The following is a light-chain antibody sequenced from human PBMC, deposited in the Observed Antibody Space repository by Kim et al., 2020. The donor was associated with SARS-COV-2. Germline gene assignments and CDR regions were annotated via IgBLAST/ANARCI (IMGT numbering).Light chain of an antibody. CDR3: QQYDTSPPTYT. CDR1: QSVTSTY. J-gene: IGKJ2*01. V-gene: IGKV3-20*01. Sequence: EIELTQSPGTLSLSPGERATLSCRTSQSVTSTYIAWYQQRPGQAPRLLLYASSIRDAGIPDRFSGSGSGSDFTLTITRLEPEDFAVYYCQQYDTSPPTYTFGQGTKLEI. CDR2: ASS.